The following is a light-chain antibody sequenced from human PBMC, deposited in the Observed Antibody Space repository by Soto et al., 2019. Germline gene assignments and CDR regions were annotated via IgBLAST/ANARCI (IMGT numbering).Light chain of an antibody. J-gene: IGLJ2*01. CDR3: SSYTSTSPSLEV. CDR1: SSDVGAYNY. Sequence: QSALTQPASVSGSPGQSITISCSGTSSDVGAYNYVSWYQQHPGKAPKLMMYEVNNRPSGVSNRFSGSKSGYTASLTISGLQAEDEADYYCSSYTSTSPSLEVFGGGTKVTVL. V-gene: IGLV2-14*01. CDR2: EVN.